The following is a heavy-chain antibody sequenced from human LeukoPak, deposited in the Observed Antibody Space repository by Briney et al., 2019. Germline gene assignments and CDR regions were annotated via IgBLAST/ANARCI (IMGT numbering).Heavy chain of an antibody. D-gene: IGHD5-18*01. Sequence: GGSLRLSCAASGFTFSSYSMNWVRQAPGKGLEWVSSISSGSSDIYYADAVKGRFTISRDNAKNSLYLQMNSLRAEDTAVYYCTKGTIWLPFDYWGQGTLVTVSS. CDR2: ISSGSSDI. CDR3: TKGTIWLPFDY. J-gene: IGHJ4*02. CDR1: GFTFSSYS. V-gene: IGHV3-21*04.